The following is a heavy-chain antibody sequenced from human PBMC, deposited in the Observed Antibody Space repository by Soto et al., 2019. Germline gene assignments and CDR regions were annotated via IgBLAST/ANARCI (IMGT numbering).Heavy chain of an antibody. CDR1: GGSISSGGYS. CDR2: IYHSGST. V-gene: IGHV4-30-2*01. CDR3: ARADYYDSSGYYDY. J-gene: IGHJ4*02. Sequence: SETLSLTCAVSGGSISSGGYSWSWIRQPPGKGLEWIGYIYHSGSTYYNPSLKSRVTISVDRSKNQFSLKLSSVTAADTAVYYCARADYYDSSGYYDYWGQGTLVTVSS. D-gene: IGHD3-22*01.